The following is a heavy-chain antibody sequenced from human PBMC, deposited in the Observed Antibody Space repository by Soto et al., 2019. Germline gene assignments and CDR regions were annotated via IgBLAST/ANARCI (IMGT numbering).Heavy chain of an antibody. J-gene: IGHJ5*02. CDR3: ARESVNWNYLSWFDP. CDR2: ISYDGSNK. Sequence: GGSLRLSCAASGFTFSSYAMHWVRQAPGKGLEWVAVISYDGSNKYYADSVKGRFIISRDNSKNTLYLQMNSLRAEDTAVYYCARESVNWNYLSWFDPWGQGTLVTVSS. CDR1: GFTFSSYA. D-gene: IGHD1-7*01. V-gene: IGHV3-30-3*01.